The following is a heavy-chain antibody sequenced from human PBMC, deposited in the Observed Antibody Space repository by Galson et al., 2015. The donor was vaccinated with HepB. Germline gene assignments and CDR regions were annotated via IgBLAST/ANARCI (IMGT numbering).Heavy chain of an antibody. CDR3: ARDPNYDILTGRQTYYYYGMDV. D-gene: IGHD3-9*01. J-gene: IGHJ6*02. Sequence: SVKVSCKASGYTFTSYGISWVRQAPGQGLEWMGWISAYNGNTNYAQKLQGRVTMTTDTSTSTAYMELRSLRSDDTAVYYCARDPNYDILTGRQTYYYYGMDVWGQGTTVTVSS. CDR2: ISAYNGNT. V-gene: IGHV1-18*01. CDR1: GYTFTSYG.